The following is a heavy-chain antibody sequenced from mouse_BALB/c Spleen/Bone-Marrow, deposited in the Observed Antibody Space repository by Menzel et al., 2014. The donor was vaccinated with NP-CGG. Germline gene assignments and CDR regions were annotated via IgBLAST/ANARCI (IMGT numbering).Heavy chain of an antibody. CDR1: GFSLTSYG. V-gene: IGHV2-5*01. J-gene: IGHJ4*01. CDR3: AKNLDAMDY. Sequence: VKLMESGPGLVQPSQSLSITCTVSGFSLTSYGVHWVRQSPGKGLEWLGVIWRGGSTDYNAAFMSRLSITKDNSKSXFFFKMNSLQADDTAIYYCAKNLDAMDYWGQGTSVTVSS. CDR2: IWRGGST.